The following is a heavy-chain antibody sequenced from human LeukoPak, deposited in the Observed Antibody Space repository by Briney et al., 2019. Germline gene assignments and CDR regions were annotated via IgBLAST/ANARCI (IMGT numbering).Heavy chain of an antibody. D-gene: IGHD4-17*01. CDR2: IYYSGST. Sequence: SVTLSLTCTVSGGSISSGGYYWNWIGQHPGKGLEWIGYIYYSGSTYYNPSLKSRVSLSVDTSKNQFSLKLSSVTAADTAVYYCARAISGDPFVFDYWGQGTLVTVSS. CDR1: GGSISSGGYY. CDR3: ARAISGDPFVFDY. J-gene: IGHJ4*02. V-gene: IGHV4-31*03.